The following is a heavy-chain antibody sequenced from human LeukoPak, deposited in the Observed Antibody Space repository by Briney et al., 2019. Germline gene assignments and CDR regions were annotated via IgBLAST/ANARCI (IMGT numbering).Heavy chain of an antibody. J-gene: IGHJ4*02. CDR1: GGSISIFY. Sequence: PQTLSLTCPVFGGSISIFYWGWIRQPPGGGLGWIGVISYSGSTYYSPSLRSRVTISLDTSKNQFSLELTSVTAADTAVYYCARAGDYYDSRGYYHSFDYWGQGTLVSVSS. D-gene: IGHD3-22*01. V-gene: IGHV4-59*01. CDR2: ISYSGST. CDR3: ARAGDYYDSRGYYHSFDY.